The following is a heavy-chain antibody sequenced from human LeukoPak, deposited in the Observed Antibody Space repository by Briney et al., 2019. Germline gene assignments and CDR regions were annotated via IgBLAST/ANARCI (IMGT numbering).Heavy chain of an antibody. CDR3: ARVTMVRGVYNWFDP. CDR1: GFTFSSYW. V-gene: IGHV3-7*03. Sequence: PGGSLRLSCAACGFTFSSYWMSWVRQAPGKGLEWVANIKQDGSEKYYVESVKGRFTISRDNAKNSLYLQMNSLRAEHTAVYYCARVTMVRGVYNWFDPWGQGTLVTVSS. CDR2: IKQDGSEK. J-gene: IGHJ5*02. D-gene: IGHD3-10*01.